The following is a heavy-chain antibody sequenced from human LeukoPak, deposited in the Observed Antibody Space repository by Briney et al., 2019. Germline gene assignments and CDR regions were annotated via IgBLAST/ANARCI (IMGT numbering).Heavy chain of an antibody. V-gene: IGHV5-10-1*01. Sequence: GESLKISCKGSGYSFTNYWISWVRQMPGKGLEWMGRIDPSDSYTNYSPSFQGHLTISADKSISTAYLQWSSLKASDTAMYYCARALRITFGGGRGAFDIWGQGTMVTVSS. CDR1: GYSFTNYW. J-gene: IGHJ3*02. D-gene: IGHD3-16*01. CDR2: IDPSDSYT. CDR3: ARALRITFGGGRGAFDI.